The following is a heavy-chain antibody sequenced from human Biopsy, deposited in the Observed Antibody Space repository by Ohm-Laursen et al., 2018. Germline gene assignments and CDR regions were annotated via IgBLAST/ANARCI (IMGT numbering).Heavy chain of an antibody. CDR3: AKGQDLTAGAEYFQY. CDR2: INPNSGTT. CDR1: GYTFTGYF. D-gene: IGHD3-9*01. Sequence: ASVKVSCKTSGYTFTGYFLHWVRQVPGQGLEWMGWINPNSGTTKIAENFQGSVTMTRDTSIPTAYLDLTRLTSDDTAVYFCAKGQDLTAGAEYFQYWGQGALITVSS. V-gene: IGHV1-2*04. J-gene: IGHJ1*01.